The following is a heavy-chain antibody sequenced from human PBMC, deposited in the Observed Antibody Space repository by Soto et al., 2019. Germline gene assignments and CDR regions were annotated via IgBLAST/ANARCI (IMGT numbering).Heavy chain of an antibody. D-gene: IGHD3-10*01. CDR3: AREGGVYGSGSYYYYYGMDV. J-gene: IGHJ6*02. V-gene: IGHV3-7*01. Sequence: GGSLRLSCAASGFTFSSYWMSWVRQAPGKGLEWVANIKQDGSEKYYVDSVKGRFTISRDNAKNSLYLQMNSLRAEDTAVYYCAREGGVYGSGSYYYYYGMDVWGQGTTVTVSS. CDR2: IKQDGSEK. CDR1: GFTFSSYW.